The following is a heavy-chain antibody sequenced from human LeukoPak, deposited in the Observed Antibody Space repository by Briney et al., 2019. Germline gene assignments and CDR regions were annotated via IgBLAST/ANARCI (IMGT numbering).Heavy chain of an antibody. J-gene: IGHJ4*02. V-gene: IGHV3-23*01. CDR3: VKDSGGSGTYRAFDY. CDR2: ISGSAANT. CDR1: GFTFSSCA. Sequence: GGSLRLSCAASGFTFSSCAMSWVRQAPGKGLEWVSGISGSAANTYYADSVKGRFTISRDNSKSTLYLQMDSLRVEGTAVYHCVKDSGGSGTYRAFDYWGQGTLVTVSS. D-gene: IGHD3-10*01.